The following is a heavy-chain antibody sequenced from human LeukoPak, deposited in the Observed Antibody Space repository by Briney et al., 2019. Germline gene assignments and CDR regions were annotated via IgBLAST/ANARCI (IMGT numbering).Heavy chain of an antibody. D-gene: IGHD2-15*01. CDR1: GGTFSSYA. V-gene: IGHV1-69*06. CDR2: IIPIFGTA. Sequence: GSSVKVSCKASGGTFSSYAISWVRQAPGQGLEWMGGIIPIFGTANYAQKFQGRVTITADKSTSTAYMELSSLRSEDTAVYYCARLSGYCSGGSCPNWFDPGGQGTLVTVSS. CDR3: ARLSGYCSGGSCPNWFDP. J-gene: IGHJ5*02.